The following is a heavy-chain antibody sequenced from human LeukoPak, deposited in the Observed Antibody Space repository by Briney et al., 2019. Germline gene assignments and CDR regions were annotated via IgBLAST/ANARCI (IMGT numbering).Heavy chain of an antibody. J-gene: IGHJ4*02. CDR1: GYSISSGYY. CDR2: IYHSGST. Sequence: SETLSLTCTVSGYSISSGYYWGWIRQPPGKGLEWIGSIYHSGSTYYNPSLKSRVTISVDTPKNQFSLKLSSVTAADTAVYYCARDGGSYYAQYYFDYWGQGTLVTVSS. V-gene: IGHV4-38-2*02. CDR3: ARDGGSYYAQYYFDY. D-gene: IGHD1-26*01.